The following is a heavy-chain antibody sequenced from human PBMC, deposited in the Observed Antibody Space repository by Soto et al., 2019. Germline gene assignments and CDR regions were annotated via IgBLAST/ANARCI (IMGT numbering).Heavy chain of an antibody. CDR1: GGSFSGYY. CDR2: INHSGST. V-gene: IGHV4-34*01. D-gene: IGHD6-13*01. Sequence: SETLSLTCAVYGGSFSGYYWSWIRQPPGKGLEWIGEINHSGSTNYNPSLKSRVTISVDTSKNQFSLKLSSVTAADTAVYYCARGRNGSSWWYYFDYWGQGTLVTVSS. CDR3: ARGRNGSSWWYYFDY. J-gene: IGHJ4*02.